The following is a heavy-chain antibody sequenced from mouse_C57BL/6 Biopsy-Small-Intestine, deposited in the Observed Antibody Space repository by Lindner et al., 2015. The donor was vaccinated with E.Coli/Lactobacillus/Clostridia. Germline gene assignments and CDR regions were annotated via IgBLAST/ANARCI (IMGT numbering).Heavy chain of an antibody. J-gene: IGHJ1*01. CDR3: ARGGRYDGYFDV. Sequence: VKLQESGPELVKPGASVKISCKASGYTFSSSWMNWVKQRPGKGLEWIGRIYPGNGDTNYSGKFKGKATLTADKSSNTAYMQLSSLTSEDSAVYFCARGGRYDGYFDVWGAGTTVTVSS. V-gene: IGHV1-82*01. D-gene: IGHD2-14*01. CDR2: IYPGNGDT. CDR1: GYTFSSSW.